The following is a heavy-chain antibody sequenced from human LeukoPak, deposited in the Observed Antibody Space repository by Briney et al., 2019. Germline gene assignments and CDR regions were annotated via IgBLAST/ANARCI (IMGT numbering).Heavy chain of an antibody. CDR1: GGSISSYY. D-gene: IGHD6-13*01. V-gene: IGHV4-59*01. CDR2: IYYSGST. J-gene: IGHJ4*02. Sequence: SETLSLTCTVSGGSISSYYWSWIRQPPGKGLEWIGYIYYSGSTNYNPSLKSRVTISVDTSKNQFSLKLSSVTAADTAVYYCARGRIAAAGSWGQGTLVTVSS. CDR3: ARGRIAAAGS.